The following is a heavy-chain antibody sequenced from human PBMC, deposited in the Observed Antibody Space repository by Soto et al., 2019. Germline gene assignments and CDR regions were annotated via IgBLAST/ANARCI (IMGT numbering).Heavy chain of an antibody. CDR2: ISGGGGST. CDR3: AKDDCGSECYSGPDF. J-gene: IGHJ4*02. CDR1: GFTFSAYA. D-gene: IGHD2-21*01. Sequence: GGSLRLSCAASGFTFSAYAMNWVRQAPGKGLEWVSSISGGGGSTYYADSVKGRFTISRDNSENTLYLQMNSLRAEDTAVYYCAKDDCGSECYSGPDFWGQGTLVTVSS. V-gene: IGHV3-23*01.